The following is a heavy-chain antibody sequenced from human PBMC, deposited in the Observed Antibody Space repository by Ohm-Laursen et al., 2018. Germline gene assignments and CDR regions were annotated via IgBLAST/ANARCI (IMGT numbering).Heavy chain of an antibody. Sequence: SLRLSCSASGFTFSSYAMSWVRQAPGKGLEWVSAISGSGGSTYYADSVKGRFTISRDNAKNSLYLQMNSLRAEDTAVYYCARDKVVVPYGMDVWGQGTTVTVSS. CDR3: ARDKVVVPYGMDV. V-gene: IGHV3-23*01. CDR2: ISGSGGST. CDR1: GFTFSSYA. D-gene: IGHD2-2*01. J-gene: IGHJ6*02.